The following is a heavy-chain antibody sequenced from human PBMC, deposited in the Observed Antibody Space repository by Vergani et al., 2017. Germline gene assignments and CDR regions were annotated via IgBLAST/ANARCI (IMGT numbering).Heavy chain of an antibody. Sequence: EVQLVESGGGLVKPGGSLRLSCAASGFTFSSYSMNWVRQAPGEGLEWVSSISSSSSYIYYADSVKGRFTISRDNAKNSLYLQMNSLRAEDTAVYYCARDRVYSYGYGYFDYWGQGTLVTVSS. D-gene: IGHD5-18*01. V-gene: IGHV3-21*01. CDR2: ISSSSSYI. CDR3: ARDRVYSYGYGYFDY. J-gene: IGHJ4*02. CDR1: GFTFSSYS.